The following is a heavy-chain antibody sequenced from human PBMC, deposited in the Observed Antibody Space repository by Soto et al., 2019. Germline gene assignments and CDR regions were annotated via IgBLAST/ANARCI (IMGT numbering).Heavy chain of an antibody. CDR1: GFNFNTNV. CDR2: MSGSGSYT. Sequence: EVQLVESGGGLVQPGASLRLSCEASGFNFNTNVMSWVRQAPGKGPEWVSSMSGSGSYTYDADSVKGRFTTSRDNARKTLYLEMTGLRADDTAVYSCAKQGGTGWYRAFDSWGRGTLV. D-gene: IGHD6-19*01. V-gene: IGHV3-23*04. J-gene: IGHJ4*02. CDR3: AKQGGTGWYRAFDS.